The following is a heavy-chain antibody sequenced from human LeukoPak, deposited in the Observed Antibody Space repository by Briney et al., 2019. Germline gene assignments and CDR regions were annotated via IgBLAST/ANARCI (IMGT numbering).Heavy chain of an antibody. J-gene: IGHJ4*02. V-gene: IGHV4-59*12. Sequence: SETLSLTCTVSGGSISSYYWSWIRQPPGKGLEWIGSIYYSGSTYYNPSLKSRVTISVDTSKNQFSLKLSSVTAADTAVYYCARAKRGSYVRIDYWGQGTLVTVSS. CDR2: IYYSGST. CDR3: ARAKRGSYVRIDY. D-gene: IGHD1-26*01. CDR1: GGSISSYY.